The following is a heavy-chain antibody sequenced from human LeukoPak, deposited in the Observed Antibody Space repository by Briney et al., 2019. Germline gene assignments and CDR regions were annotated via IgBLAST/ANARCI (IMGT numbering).Heavy chain of an antibody. Sequence: GGSLRLSCSASGFTFSSYAMHWFRQPPGKGLKYFSAISSNGGTTYYADSVRGRFTISRDNSKNTLYLQMSSLRAEDTAVYYCVKDGVGCSSTSCYVGGVYYFDYWGQGTLVTVSS. J-gene: IGHJ4*02. CDR3: VKDGVGCSSTSCYVGGVYYFDY. D-gene: IGHD2-2*01. CDR1: GFTFSSYA. V-gene: IGHV3-64D*06. CDR2: ISSNGGTT.